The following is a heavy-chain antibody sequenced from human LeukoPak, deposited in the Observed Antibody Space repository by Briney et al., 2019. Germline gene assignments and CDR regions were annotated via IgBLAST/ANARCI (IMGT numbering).Heavy chain of an antibody. Sequence: ASVKVSCKASGYTFTSYYMHWVRQAPGQGLEWMGIINPSGGSTSYAQKLQGRATMTRDTSTSTVYMELSSLRSEDTAVYYCARGDFIMDFDYWGQGTLVTVSS. J-gene: IGHJ4*02. V-gene: IGHV1-46*01. CDR2: INPSGGST. CDR3: ARGDFIMDFDY. D-gene: IGHD3-16*01. CDR1: GYTFTSYY.